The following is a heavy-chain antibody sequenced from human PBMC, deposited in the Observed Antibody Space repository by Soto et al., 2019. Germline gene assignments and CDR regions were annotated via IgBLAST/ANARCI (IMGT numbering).Heavy chain of an antibody. Sequence: PSETLSLTCTVSGGSISSGGDYWSWIRQHPGKGLEWIGYIYYSGSTYYNPSLKSRVTISVDTSKNQFSLKLSSVTAADTAVYYFARERGVATFVYYYGRDVWGQGPRVTFPS. CDR3: ARERGVATFVYYYGRDV. CDR2: IYYSGST. J-gene: IGHJ6*02. CDR1: GGSISSGGDY. D-gene: IGHD5-12*01. V-gene: IGHV4-31*03.